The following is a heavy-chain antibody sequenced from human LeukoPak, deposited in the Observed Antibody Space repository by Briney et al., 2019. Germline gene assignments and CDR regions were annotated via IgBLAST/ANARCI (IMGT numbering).Heavy chain of an antibody. CDR2: IVVGSGNT. CDR3: AADLGYCSSTSCQPYYFDY. J-gene: IGHJ4*02. D-gene: IGHD2-2*01. CDR1: GYTFTGYY. V-gene: IGHV1-58*02. Sequence: SVKVSCKASGYTFTGYYMQWVRQARGQRLEWIGWIVVGSGNTNYAQKFQERVTITRDMSTSTAYMELSSLRSEDTAVYYCAADLGYCSSTSCQPYYFDYWGQGTLVTVSS.